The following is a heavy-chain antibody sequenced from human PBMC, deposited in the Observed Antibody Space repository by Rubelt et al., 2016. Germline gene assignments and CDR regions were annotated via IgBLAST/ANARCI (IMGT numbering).Heavy chain of an antibody. Sequence: EVQLVESGGGVVQPGGSLRLSCAASRFVFDAYAMHWVRQPPGKGLEWVSAMSETGSKIVYTDSVKGRFTISRDNSKNTREMQMNSLRAEDTAVYYCAKKDQLKAFDIWGQGTMVTVSS. CDR3: AKKDQLKAFDI. CDR2: MSETGSKI. V-gene: IGHV3-23*04. J-gene: IGHJ3*02. CDR1: RFVFDAYA.